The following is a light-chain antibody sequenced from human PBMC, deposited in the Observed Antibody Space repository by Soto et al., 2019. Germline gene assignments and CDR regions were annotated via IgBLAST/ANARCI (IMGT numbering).Light chain of an antibody. CDR2: GAS. J-gene: IGKJ5*01. Sequence: EIVVTQSPGTLSLSPGERGTLSCMAIQSVSSSYLAWYQQKAGEAPRLLIYGASSRATGIPDRLSGSGSGTDFTLTISRLEPEDYAVYYCQQYGSSPTFGQGTRL. V-gene: IGKV3-20*01. CDR1: QSVSSSY. CDR3: QQYGSSPT.